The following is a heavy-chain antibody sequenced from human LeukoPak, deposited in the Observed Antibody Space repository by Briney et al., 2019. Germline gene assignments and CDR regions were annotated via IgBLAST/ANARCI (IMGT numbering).Heavy chain of an antibody. Sequence: GGSLRLSCAASGFTFSSYWMSWVRQAPGKGLEWVANIKRDGSEKYYVDSVKGRFTISRDNAKNSLYLQMNSLRAEDTAVYYCARVPEYSYGTYYYYGMDVWGQGPTVTVSS. J-gene: IGHJ6*02. CDR3: ARVPEYSYGTYYYYGMDV. CDR1: GFTFSSYW. D-gene: IGHD5-18*01. V-gene: IGHV3-7*01. CDR2: IKRDGSEK.